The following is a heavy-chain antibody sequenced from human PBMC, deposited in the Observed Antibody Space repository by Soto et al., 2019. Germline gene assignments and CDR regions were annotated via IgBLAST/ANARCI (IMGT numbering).Heavy chain of an antibody. D-gene: IGHD1-20*01. J-gene: IGHJ4*02. V-gene: IGHV1-8*01. CDR1: RYTFTSYD. CDR3: ARGQNNWNPHNFDY. Sequence: QVQLVQSGAEVKKPGASVKVSCKASRYTFTSYDINWVRQASGQGLEWMGWMNPNSGNTGSAQKFQGRVTMTRNTSMSTAYMELRSLSSDDTAVYYCARGQNNWNPHNFDYWGQGTLVTVSS. CDR2: MNPNSGNT.